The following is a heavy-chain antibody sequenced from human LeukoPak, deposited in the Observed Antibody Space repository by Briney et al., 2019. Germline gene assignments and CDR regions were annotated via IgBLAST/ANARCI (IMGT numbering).Heavy chain of an antibody. CDR2: IYTSGST. CDR3: ARGGQYGSGSYYTYYYYGMDV. J-gene: IGHJ6*02. D-gene: IGHD3-10*01. CDR1: GGSICSYY. V-gene: IGHV4-4*07. Sequence: SETLSLTCTVSGGSICSYYWSWIRQPAGKGLEWIGRIYTSGSTNYNPSLKSRVTMSVDTSKNQFSLKLSSVTAADTAVYYCARGGQYGSGSYYTYYYYGMDVWGQGTTVTVSS.